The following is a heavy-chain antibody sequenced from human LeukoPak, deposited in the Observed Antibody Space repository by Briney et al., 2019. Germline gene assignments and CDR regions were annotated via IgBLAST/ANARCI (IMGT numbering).Heavy chain of an antibody. V-gene: IGHV4-39*01. D-gene: IGHD5-18*01. CDR1: GGSIGSISYF. J-gene: IGHJ4*02. CDR2: IYYSGST. Sequence: SETLSLTCTVSGGSIGSISYFWGWIRQPPGKGLEWIGSIYYSGSTYYNPSLESRVTISADTSKNQFSLKLTSVTAADTAVYYCTRQSPALGYSYAWGQGTLVTVSS. CDR3: TRQSPALGYSYA.